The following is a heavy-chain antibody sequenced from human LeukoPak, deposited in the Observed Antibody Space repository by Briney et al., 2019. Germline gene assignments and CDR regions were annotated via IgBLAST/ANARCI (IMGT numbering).Heavy chain of an antibody. Sequence: PGGSLRLSCAASGFTFSSYWMSWVRQAPGKGLEWVANIKQDGSEKYYVDSVKGRFTISRDNAKNSLYLQMNGLRAEDTAVYYCAKLWGATGGSAFDIWGQGTMVTVSS. J-gene: IGHJ3*02. V-gene: IGHV3-7*01. CDR3: AKLWGATGGSAFDI. CDR1: GFTFSSYW. CDR2: IKQDGSEK. D-gene: IGHD1-26*01.